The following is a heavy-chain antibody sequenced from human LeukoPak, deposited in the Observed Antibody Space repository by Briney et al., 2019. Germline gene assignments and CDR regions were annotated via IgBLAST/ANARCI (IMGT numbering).Heavy chain of an antibody. CDR3: ARGSSSSPAVAGEYYFDY. CDR1: GGSFSGYY. Sequence: RASETLSLTCAVYGGSFSGYYWSWIRQPPGKGLEWIGEINHSGSTNYNPSLKSRVTISVDTSKNQFSLKLSSVTAANTAVYYCARGSSSSPAVAGEYYFDYWGQGTLVTVSS. V-gene: IGHV4-34*01. CDR2: INHSGST. D-gene: IGHD6-19*01. J-gene: IGHJ4*02.